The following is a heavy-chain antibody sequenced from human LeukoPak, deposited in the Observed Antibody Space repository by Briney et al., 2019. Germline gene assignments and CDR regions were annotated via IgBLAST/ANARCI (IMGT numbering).Heavy chain of an antibody. CDR3: ARGDLYGGSSTAY. J-gene: IGHJ4*02. Sequence: ASVKVSCKASGYTFNAYFIHWVRQVPGQGLEWMGYINPNIGATNYAQKFQGRVTMTRDTSISTAYLEVTRLRSDDTAVYHCARGDLYGGSSTAYWGQGTLVTVSS. CDR2: INPNIGAT. V-gene: IGHV1-2*02. CDR1: GYTFNAYF. D-gene: IGHD1-26*01.